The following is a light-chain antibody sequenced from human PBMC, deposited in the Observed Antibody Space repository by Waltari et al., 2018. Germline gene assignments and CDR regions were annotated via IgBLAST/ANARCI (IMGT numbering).Light chain of an antibody. V-gene: IGKV4-1*01. J-gene: IGKJ3*01. Sequence: DIVMTQSPDSLAVSLGERATINCKSSPSVLYSSNNKNYLAWYQQKPGQPRKLLMCWASNRESGVPDRFSGSGSGTDVTLTISSLQAEDVAVYYCQQYYSTPFTFGPGTKVDIK. CDR2: WAS. CDR3: QQYYSTPFT. CDR1: PSVLYSSNNKNY.